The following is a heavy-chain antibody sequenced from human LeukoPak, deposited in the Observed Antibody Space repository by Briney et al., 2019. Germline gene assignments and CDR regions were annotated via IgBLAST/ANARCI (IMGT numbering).Heavy chain of an antibody. CDR3: ARTPSGTYSYFDY. CDR1: GGSISSSNW. D-gene: IGHD1-26*01. CDR2: IYHSGST. V-gene: IGHV4-4*02. J-gene: IGHJ4*02. Sequence: PSETLSLTCAVSGGSISSSNWWSWVRQPPGKGLEWIGEIYHSGSTNYNPSLKSRVTISVDKSKNQLSLKLSTVTAADTAVYYCARTPSGTYSYFDYWGQGTLVTVSS.